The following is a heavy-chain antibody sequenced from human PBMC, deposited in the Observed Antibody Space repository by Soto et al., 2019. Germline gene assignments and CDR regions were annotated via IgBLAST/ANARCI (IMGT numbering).Heavy chain of an antibody. CDR2: INHSGST. D-gene: IGHD2-2*01. V-gene: IGHV4-34*01. CDR1: GGSFSGYY. Sequence: SETLSLTCAVYGGSFSGYYWSWIRQPPGKGLEWIGEINHSGSTNYNPSLKSRVTISVDTSKNQFSLKLSSVTAADTAVYYCARGPKTIVVVPAANNWFDPWGQGTLVT. CDR3: ARGPKTIVVVPAANNWFDP. J-gene: IGHJ5*02.